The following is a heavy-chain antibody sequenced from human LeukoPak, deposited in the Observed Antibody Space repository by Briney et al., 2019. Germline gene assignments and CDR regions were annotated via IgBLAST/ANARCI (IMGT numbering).Heavy chain of an antibody. J-gene: IGHJ4*02. V-gene: IGHV4-4*07. D-gene: IGHD3-22*01. Sequence: SETLSLTCTVSRGSISNFYWSWVRQPAGKGLEWVGHVFTSGTTNYNPSLKSRVAISADASKNQFSLKLSSVTAADTAVYYCARGTWDTMIEDWGQGTLVTVSS. CDR1: RGSISNFY. CDR3: ARGTWDTMIED. CDR2: VFTSGTT.